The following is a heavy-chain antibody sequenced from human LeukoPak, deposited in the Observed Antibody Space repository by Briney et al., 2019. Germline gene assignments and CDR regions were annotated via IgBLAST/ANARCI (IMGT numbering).Heavy chain of an antibody. J-gene: IGHJ4*02. V-gene: IGHV1-46*01. Sequence: ASVTVSCKASGYTFTSYFMHWVRPAPGQGLEWMGIINPSGGSTSYAQKFQGRVTMTRDTSTSTVYMELSSLRSEDTAVYYCARTAGRTFDYWGQGTLVTVSS. CDR2: INPSGGST. CDR1: GYTFTSYF. CDR3: ARTAGRTFDY. D-gene: IGHD6-6*01.